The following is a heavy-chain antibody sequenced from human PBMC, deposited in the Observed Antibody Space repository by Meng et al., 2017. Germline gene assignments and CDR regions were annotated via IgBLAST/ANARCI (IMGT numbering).Heavy chain of an antibody. CDR3: ARDVTEYQLRDLRGNWFDP. Sequence: SVTVSCKASRGTFSSYTISWLRQAPAQGLEWMGRIIPILGIANYAQKLQGRVTIPADKSTSTAYMELSSLRSEDKAGYYCARDVTEYQLRDLRGNWFDPWGQGTLVTVSS. CDR1: RGTFSSYT. J-gene: IGHJ5*02. V-gene: IGHV1-69*04. CDR2: IIPILGIA. D-gene: IGHD2-2*01.